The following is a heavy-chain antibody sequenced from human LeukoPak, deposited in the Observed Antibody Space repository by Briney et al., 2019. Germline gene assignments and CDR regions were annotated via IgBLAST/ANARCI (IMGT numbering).Heavy chain of an antibody. CDR3: AKGLFSIVGAGDYMDV. Sequence: GGSLRLSCAASGFTFSSYAMSWVRQAPGKGLEWVSAISGSGGSTYYADSVKGRFTISRDNSKNTLYLQMNSLRAEDTAVYYCAKGLFSIVGAGDYMDVWGKGTTVTVSS. V-gene: IGHV3-23*01. CDR1: GFTFSSYA. CDR2: ISGSGGST. D-gene: IGHD1-26*01. J-gene: IGHJ6*03.